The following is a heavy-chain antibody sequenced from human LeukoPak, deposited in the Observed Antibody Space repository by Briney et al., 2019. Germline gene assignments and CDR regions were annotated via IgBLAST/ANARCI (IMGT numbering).Heavy chain of an antibody. CDR2: INPNRGGT. CDR1: GYTFTGYY. V-gene: IGHV1-2*02. Sequence: EASVKVSCKASGYTFTGYYMHWVRQAPGQGLEWMGWINPNRGGTNYAQKFQGRVTMTRDTSISTAYMELSRLRSDDTAVYYCARNPRGGDGYNSYYFDYWGQGTLVTVSS. J-gene: IGHJ4*02. CDR3: ARNPRGGDGYNSYYFDY. D-gene: IGHD5-24*01.